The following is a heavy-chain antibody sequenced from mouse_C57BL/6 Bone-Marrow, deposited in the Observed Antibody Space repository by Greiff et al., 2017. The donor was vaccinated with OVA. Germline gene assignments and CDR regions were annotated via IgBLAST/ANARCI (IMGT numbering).Heavy chain of an antibody. CDR2: IYPGSGST. D-gene: IGHD3-2*02. J-gene: IGHJ3*01. Sequence: QVQLKQSGAELVKPGASVKMSCKASGYTFTSYWITWVKQRPGQGLEWIGDIYPGSGSTNYNEKFKSKATLTVDTSSSTAYMQLSSLTSEDSAVYYCARLSRKLRLRRFAYWGQGTLVTVSA. V-gene: IGHV1-55*01. CDR3: ARLSRKLRLRRFAY. CDR1: GYTFTSYW.